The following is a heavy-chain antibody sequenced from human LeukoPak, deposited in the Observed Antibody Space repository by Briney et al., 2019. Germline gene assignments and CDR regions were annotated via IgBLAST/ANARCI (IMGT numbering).Heavy chain of an antibody. Sequence: ALVKVSCKASGYAFDDYAISWVRQAPGQGLEWMGWINTYNGDTITAQKFQGRVTLTTDTSTTTASMELRSLRSDDTAFYYCARDSAILGIFFDSWGQGTLVTVSS. J-gene: IGHJ4*02. CDR3: ARDSAILGIFFDS. D-gene: IGHD2/OR15-2a*01. CDR2: INTYNGDT. V-gene: IGHV1-18*01. CDR1: GYAFDDYA.